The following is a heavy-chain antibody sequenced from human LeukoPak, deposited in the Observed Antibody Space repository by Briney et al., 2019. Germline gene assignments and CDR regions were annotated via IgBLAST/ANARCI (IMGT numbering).Heavy chain of an antibody. V-gene: IGHV3-30-3*01. CDR3: AKVLRYFDWLLDGFDY. J-gene: IGHJ4*02. CDR1: GFTFSNAW. Sequence: GGSLRLSCAASGFTFSNAWMHWVRQAPGKGLEWVAVISYDGSNKYYADSVKGRFTISRDNSKNTLYLQMNSLRAEDTAVYYCAKVLRYFDWLLDGFDYWGQGTLVTVSS. CDR2: ISYDGSNK. D-gene: IGHD3-9*01.